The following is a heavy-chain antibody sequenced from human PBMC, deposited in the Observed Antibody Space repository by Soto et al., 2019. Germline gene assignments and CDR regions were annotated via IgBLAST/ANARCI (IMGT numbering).Heavy chain of an antibody. D-gene: IGHD6-19*01. J-gene: IGHJ4*02. Sequence: PWGSLRLCCSASVFTCSSYGMHWFRQAPGKGLEWVAIISYDGSNKYYADSVKGRFTISRDNSKNTLYLQMNSLRAEDTAVYYCAKDLGSGWSYFDSWGQGTLVTVSS. CDR2: ISYDGSNK. CDR1: VFTCSSYG. CDR3: AKDLGSGWSYFDS. V-gene: IGHV3-30*18.